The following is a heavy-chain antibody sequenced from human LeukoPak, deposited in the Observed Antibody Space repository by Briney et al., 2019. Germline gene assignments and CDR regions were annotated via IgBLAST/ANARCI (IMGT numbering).Heavy chain of an antibody. D-gene: IGHD5-24*01. CDR2: INHSGST. CDR3: ARGLSRDGQHPPYYFDY. CDR1: GGSFSGYY. J-gene: IGHJ4*02. V-gene: IGHV4-34*01. Sequence: SETLSLTCAVYGGSFSGYYWSWIRQPPGKGLEWIGEINHSGSTNYNPSLKSRVTISVDTSKNQFSLKLSSVTAADTAVYYCARGLSRDGQHPPYYFDYWGQGTLVTVSS.